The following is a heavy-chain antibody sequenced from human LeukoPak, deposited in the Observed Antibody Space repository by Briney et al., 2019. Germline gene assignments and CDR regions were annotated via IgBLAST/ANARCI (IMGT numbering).Heavy chain of an antibody. V-gene: IGHV1-46*01. CDR1: GYTFTSYY. Sequence: GASVKVSCKASGYTFTSYYMHWVRQAPGQGLEWMGIINPSGGSTSYAQKFQGRVTMTRDTSTSTVYMELSSLRSEDTAVYYCARVRRSARDTTNLFDYWGQGTLVTVSS. CDR3: ARVRRSARDTTNLFDY. J-gene: IGHJ4*02. D-gene: IGHD2-8*01. CDR2: INPSGGST.